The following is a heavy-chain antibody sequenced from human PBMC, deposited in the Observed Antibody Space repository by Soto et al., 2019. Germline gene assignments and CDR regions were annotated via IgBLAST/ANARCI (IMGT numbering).Heavy chain of an antibody. J-gene: IGHJ4*02. V-gene: IGHV4-39*01. CDR3: ARLHIVVVTVDY. CDR2: IYYSGST. CDR1: GGSISSSSYY. Sequence: SETLSLTCTVSGGSISSSSYYWGWIRQPPGKGLEWIGSIYYSGSTYYNPSLKSRVTISVDTSKNQFSLKLSSVTAADTAVYYCARLHIVVVTVDYWGQGTLVTVSS. D-gene: IGHD2-21*02.